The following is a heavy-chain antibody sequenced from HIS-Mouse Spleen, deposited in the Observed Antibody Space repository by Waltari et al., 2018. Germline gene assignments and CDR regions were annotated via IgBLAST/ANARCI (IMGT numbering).Heavy chain of an antibody. CDR1: GFTFSSYS. D-gene: IGHD7-27*01. CDR3: ARDRDGLGIEGWYFDL. J-gene: IGHJ2*01. CDR2: ISSSSSTI. Sequence: EVQLVESGGGLVQPGGSLRLSCAASGFTFSSYSMNWVRQAPGKGLEWVSYISSSSSTIYYADSVKGRFTISRDNAKNSLYLQMNSLRDEDTAVYYCARDRDGLGIEGWYFDLWGRGTLVTVSS. V-gene: IGHV3-48*02.